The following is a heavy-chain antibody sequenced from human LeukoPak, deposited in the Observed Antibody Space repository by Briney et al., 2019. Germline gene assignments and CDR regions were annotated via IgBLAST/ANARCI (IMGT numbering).Heavy chain of an antibody. CDR2: IFPSGGEI. V-gene: IGHV3-23*01. CDR3: ARALRASNPFDY. J-gene: IGHJ4*02. Sequence: GGSLRLSCAASGFTFSTFAMIWVRQPPGKGLEWVSSIFPSGGEIHYADSVRGRFTISRDNSKNTLYLQMNSLRAEDTAVYYCARALRASNPFDYWGQGTLVTVSS. CDR1: GFTFSTFA. D-gene: IGHD3-3*02.